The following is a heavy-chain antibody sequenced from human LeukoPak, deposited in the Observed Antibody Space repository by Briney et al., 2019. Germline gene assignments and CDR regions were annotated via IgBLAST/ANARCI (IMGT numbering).Heavy chain of an antibody. CDR1: GFTFSSNA. CDR2: ISGSGGST. V-gene: IGHV3-23*01. J-gene: IGHJ4*02. CDR3: ATISSSLAHFDY. D-gene: IGHD6-6*01. Sequence: GGSLRLSCAASGFTFSSNAMSWVGQAPGKGLEWVSAISGSGGSTYYADSVKGRFTISRDNSKNTLYLQMNSLRAEDTAVYYCATISSSLAHFDYWGQGTLVTVSS.